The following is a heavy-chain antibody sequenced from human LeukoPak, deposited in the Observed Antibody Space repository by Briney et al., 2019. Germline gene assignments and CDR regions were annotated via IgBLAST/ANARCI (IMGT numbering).Heavy chain of an antibody. CDR1: GFTFSSYA. CDR2: ISSDGSNK. D-gene: IGHD2-15*01. J-gene: IGHJ5*02. CDR3: ARGRQDIVVMVAATQDGWFDP. Sequence: PGGSLRLSSAASGFTFSSYAMHWVRQAAGKGLEWVAVISSDGSNKYYADSVKGRYTISRGNSKNTLYLQMNSLRAEDTAVYYCARGRQDIVVMVAATQDGWFDPWGQGTLVTVSS. V-gene: IGHV3-30-3*01.